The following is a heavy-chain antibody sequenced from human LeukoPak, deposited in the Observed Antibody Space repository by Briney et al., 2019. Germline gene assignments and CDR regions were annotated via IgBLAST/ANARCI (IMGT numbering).Heavy chain of an antibody. V-gene: IGHV3-23*01. CDR1: GFIFNSYG. CDR2: ISGSGGST. CDR3: AKGTKPVMTIPDY. Sequence: PGRSLRLSCAASGFIFNSYGMHWVRQAPGKGLEWVSAISGSGGSTYYADSVKGRFTISRDNAKNSLFLQMNSLRAEDTAMYYCAKGTKPVMTIPDYWGQGILVTVSS. J-gene: IGHJ4*02. D-gene: IGHD1/OR15-1a*01.